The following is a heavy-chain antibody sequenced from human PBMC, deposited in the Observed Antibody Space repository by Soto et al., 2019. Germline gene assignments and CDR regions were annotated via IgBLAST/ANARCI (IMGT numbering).Heavy chain of an antibody. Sequence: GGSQRLSWAASGLTCGSYAMHWVRKAPGKGLEWVAVISYDGSNKYYADSVKGRFTISRDNSKNALYLQMNSLRAEDTAVYYCGRDGRRPCCFGTWGQGTLVTVSS. CDR3: GRDGRRPCCFGT. CDR1: GLTCGSYA. CDR2: ISYDGSNK. V-gene: IGHV3-30-3*01. J-gene: IGHJ5*02.